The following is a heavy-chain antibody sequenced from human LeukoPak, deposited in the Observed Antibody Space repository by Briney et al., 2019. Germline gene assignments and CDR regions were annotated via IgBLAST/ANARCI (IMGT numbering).Heavy chain of an antibody. CDR1: GFTVSSNY. CDR3: ARGIVVVAATGDAFDI. J-gene: IGHJ3*02. Sequence: GGSLRLSCAASGFTVSSNYMSWVRQAPGKGREWVSVIYSGGSTYYADSVKGRFTISRDNSKNTLYLQMNSLRAEDTAVYYCARGIVVVAATGDAFDIWGQGTMVTVSS. CDR2: IYSGGST. V-gene: IGHV3-66*01. D-gene: IGHD2-15*01.